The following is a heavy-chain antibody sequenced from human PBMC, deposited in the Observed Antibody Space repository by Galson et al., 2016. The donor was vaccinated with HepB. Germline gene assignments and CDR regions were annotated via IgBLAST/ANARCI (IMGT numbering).Heavy chain of an antibody. J-gene: IGHJ6*02. D-gene: IGHD3-10*01. CDR3: ARYGSGRDYYYYYGMDV. Sequence: LSLTCTVSGGSISSGEFFWSWIRQPPGKGLEWIGYIYYSGSTYYNPSLKSQVTISVDTSKNQFSLKLSPVTAADTAVYYCARYGSGRDYYYYYGMDVWGQGTTVTVSS. CDR1: GGSISSGEFF. V-gene: IGHV4-30-4*01. CDR2: IYYSGST.